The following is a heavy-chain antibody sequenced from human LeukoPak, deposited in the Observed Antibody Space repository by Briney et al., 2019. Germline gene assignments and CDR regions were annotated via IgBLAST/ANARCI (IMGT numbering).Heavy chain of an antibody. Sequence: ASVKVSCRASGGTFSSYAISWVRQAPGQGLEWMGRIIPIFGTANYAQKFQGRVTITADKSTSTAYMELSSLRSEDTAVHYCGRGDYYDSSGCDYWGQGTLVTVSS. CDR3: GRGDYYDSSGCDY. CDR1: GGTFSSYA. V-gene: IGHV1-69*06. D-gene: IGHD3-22*01. CDR2: IIPIFGTA. J-gene: IGHJ4*02.